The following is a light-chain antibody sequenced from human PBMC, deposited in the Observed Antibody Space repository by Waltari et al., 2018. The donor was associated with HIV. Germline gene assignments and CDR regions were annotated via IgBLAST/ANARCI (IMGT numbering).Light chain of an antibody. CDR2: ANI. V-gene: IGLV1-40*01. Sequence: QSVLTQPPSVSGAPGQRVTTSCPGTSSNIGAGYDVHWYQQLPGTAPKLLIYANIHRPSGVPDRFSVSKSATSASLAITGLQAEDEADYFCQSYDSSLSAYVVFGGGTKLTVL. J-gene: IGLJ2*01. CDR3: QSYDSSLSAYVV. CDR1: SSNIGAGYD.